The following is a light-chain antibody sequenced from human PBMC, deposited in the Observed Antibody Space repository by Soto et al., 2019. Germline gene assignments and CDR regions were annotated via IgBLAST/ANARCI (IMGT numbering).Light chain of an antibody. Sequence: QSVLTQPPSVSEAPSQRVTISCSGSSSNIGNNAVNWYQQLPGKAPKLLIYYDDLLPSGVSDRFSGSKSGNSASLAISGLQSEDEADYYCAAWDDSLNGPVFGGGTKLTVL. V-gene: IGLV1-36*01. CDR1: SSNIGNNA. CDR3: AAWDDSLNGPV. CDR2: YDD. J-gene: IGLJ2*01.